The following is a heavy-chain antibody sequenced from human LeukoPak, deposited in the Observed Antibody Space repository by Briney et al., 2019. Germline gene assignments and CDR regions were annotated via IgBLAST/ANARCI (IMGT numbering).Heavy chain of an antibody. Sequence: ASVKVSCKASGYTFTSYDINWVRQATGHGLEWMGWMNPNSGNTGYAQKFQGRVTITRNTSISTAYMELSSLRSEDTAVYYCARGIAVAGFDYWGQGTLVTVSS. J-gene: IGHJ4*02. CDR1: GYTFTSYD. CDR2: MNPNSGNT. D-gene: IGHD6-19*01. CDR3: ARGIAVAGFDY. V-gene: IGHV1-8*03.